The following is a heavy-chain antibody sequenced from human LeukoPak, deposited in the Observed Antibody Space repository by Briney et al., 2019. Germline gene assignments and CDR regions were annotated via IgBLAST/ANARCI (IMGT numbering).Heavy chain of an antibody. D-gene: IGHD2-21*01. CDR3: VKETYGICGYFSDY. Sequence: PGGSLRLSCAASGFTFSTYAMSWVRQAPGKGLKWVSGISGSGGGTYYADSVKGRFTISRDNSKNTLYLQMNSLIAEDTAVYYCVKETYGICGYFSDYWGQGTLVTVSS. CDR2: ISGSGGGT. CDR1: GFTFSTYA. J-gene: IGHJ4*02. V-gene: IGHV3-23*01.